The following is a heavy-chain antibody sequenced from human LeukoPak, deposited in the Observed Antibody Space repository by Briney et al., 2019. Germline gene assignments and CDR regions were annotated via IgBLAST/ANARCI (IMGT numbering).Heavy chain of an antibody. J-gene: IGHJ2*01. V-gene: IGHV4-59*08. Sequence: AKVLERIGYIYYSGSTNYNTSLKGRVTISLDTSKNQFSLKLSSVTAADTAVYYCASAPSLVCQAEDYIRHLCTVSVFLRSRSSDL. CDR2: IYYSGST. CDR3: ASAPSLVCQAEDYIRHLCTVSVFLRSRSSDL. D-gene: IGHD4-11*01.